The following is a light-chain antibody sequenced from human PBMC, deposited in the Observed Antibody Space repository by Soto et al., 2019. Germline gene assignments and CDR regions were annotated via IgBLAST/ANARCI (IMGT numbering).Light chain of an antibody. V-gene: IGKV1-6*01. CDR3: LQDYKYPLS. CDR2: AAS. CDR1: QGIRND. Sequence: AIPMTQSPSSLSASVGDRVTITCRASQGIRNDLGWYQQKPGKAPKLLIYAASDLQSGVPSRFSGSGSGTYFTLTISSLQPEDFSTYYCLQDYKYPLSFGGGTKVVIK. J-gene: IGKJ4*01.